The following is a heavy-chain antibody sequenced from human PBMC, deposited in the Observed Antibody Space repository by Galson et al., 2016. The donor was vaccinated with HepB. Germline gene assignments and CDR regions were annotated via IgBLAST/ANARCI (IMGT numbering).Heavy chain of an antibody. CDR2: IKCDGSEK. D-gene: IGHD6-13*01. V-gene: IGHV3-52*01. J-gene: IGHJ4*02. CDR1: GFTFSSSW. Sequence: SLRLSCAASGFTFSSSWMHWVCQAPEKGLEWVADIKCDGSEKYYIDSVKGRLTISRDNAKNSLYLQVNSLRAEDMTVYYGVREVAAAAPFDYWGQGTLVTVSS. CDR3: VREVAAAAPFDY.